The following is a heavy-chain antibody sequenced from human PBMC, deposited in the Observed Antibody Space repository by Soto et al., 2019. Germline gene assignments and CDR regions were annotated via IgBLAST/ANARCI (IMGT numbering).Heavy chain of an antibody. CDR2: VSSYNGDT. V-gene: IGHV1-18*01. CDR1: GYTFTNYD. D-gene: IGHD2-21*01. J-gene: IGHJ4*02. CDR3: ARDTILDN. Sequence: QVQLVQSGAEVKKPGASVKVSCKASGYTFTNYDITWVRQAPGQGLEWMGWVSSYNGDTKYPEEFQGRVTMTTDTSTSTASRDLRSLRSDDTATYYCARDTILDNWGRGTLVTVSS.